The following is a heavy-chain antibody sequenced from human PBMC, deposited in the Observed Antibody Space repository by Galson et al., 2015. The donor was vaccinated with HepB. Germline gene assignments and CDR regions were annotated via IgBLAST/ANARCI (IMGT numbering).Heavy chain of an antibody. CDR1: GYTFISYD. J-gene: IGHJ5*02. CDR3: ARKANYDFWSGYSYAYNWFDP. V-gene: IGHV1-8*01. CDR2: MNPNSGNT. Sequence: SVKVSCKASGYTFISYDINWVRQATEQGLEWMGWMNPNSGNTGYAQKFQGRFTMTRNTSISTAYMELSSLRSEDTAVYYCARKANYDFWSGYSYAYNWFDPWGQGTLVTVSS. D-gene: IGHD3-3*01.